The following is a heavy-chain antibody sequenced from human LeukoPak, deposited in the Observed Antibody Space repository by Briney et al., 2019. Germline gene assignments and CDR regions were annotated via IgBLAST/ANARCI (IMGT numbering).Heavy chain of an antibody. CDR2: IYASGST. V-gene: IGHV4-61*02. J-gene: IGHJ4*02. D-gene: IGHD3-10*01. Sequence: SETLSHTCTVSGGSISSGSYYWNWIRQPAGKGLEWIGRIYASGSTNYNPSLKSRVTISLDTSKNQFSLKLSSVTAADTAVYYCARRGDHWGQGTLVTVSS. CDR1: GGSISSGSYY. CDR3: ARRGDH.